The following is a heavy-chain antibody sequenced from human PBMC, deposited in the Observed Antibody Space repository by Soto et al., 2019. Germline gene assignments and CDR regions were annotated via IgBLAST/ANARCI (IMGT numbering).Heavy chain of an antibody. V-gene: IGHV3-30-3*01. CDR3: ARDSLYYDFWSGYPNPPFDY. J-gene: IGHJ4*02. CDR1: GFTFSSYA. D-gene: IGHD3-3*01. CDR2: ISYDGSNK. Sequence: QVQLVESGGGVVQPGRSLRLSCAASGFTFSSYAMHWVRQAPGKGLEWVAVISYDGSNKYYADSVKGRFTISRDNSKNTLYLQMNSLRAEDTAVYYCARDSLYYDFWSGYPNPPFDYWGQGTLVTVSS.